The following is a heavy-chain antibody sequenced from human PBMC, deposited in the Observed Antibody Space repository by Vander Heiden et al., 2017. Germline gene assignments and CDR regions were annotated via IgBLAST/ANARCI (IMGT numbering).Heavy chain of an antibody. CDR2: TYYRSKWYN. J-gene: IGHJ6*02. V-gene: IGHV6-1*01. Sequence: RGFVWLGRTYYRSKWYNEYAVSVKSRITINPDTSKNQFSLQLNSVTPEDTAVYYCARERDSSGWEDYYYGMDVWGQGTTVTVSS. CDR3: ARERDSSGWEDYYYGMDV. D-gene: IGHD6-19*01.